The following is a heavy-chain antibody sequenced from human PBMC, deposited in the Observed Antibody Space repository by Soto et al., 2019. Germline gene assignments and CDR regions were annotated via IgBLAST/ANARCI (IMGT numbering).Heavy chain of an antibody. Sequence: SVKVSCKASGGTFSSYAISWVRQAPGQGLEWMGGIIPIFATSNYAQKFQGRVTITADDFTNTAYMELSSLRSEDTAVYYCARDSVVATHAFDIWGQGTMVTVSS. CDR2: IIPIFATS. CDR3: ARDSVVATHAFDI. CDR1: GGTFSSYA. J-gene: IGHJ3*02. V-gene: IGHV1-69*13. D-gene: IGHD1-26*01.